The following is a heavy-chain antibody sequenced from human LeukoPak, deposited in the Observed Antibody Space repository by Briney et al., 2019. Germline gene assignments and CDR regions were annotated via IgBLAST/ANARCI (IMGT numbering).Heavy chain of an antibody. D-gene: IGHD2-2*01. CDR3: ARVVVPAAIYYYYYYGMDV. Sequence: GGSLRLSCAASGFTFSSYAMHWVRQAPGKGLEWVAVISYDGSNKYYADSVKGRFTISRDNSKNTLYLQMNSLRAEDTAVYYCARVVVPAAIYYYYYYGMDVWGQGTTVTVSS. CDR2: ISYDGSNK. J-gene: IGHJ6*02. CDR1: GFTFSSYA. V-gene: IGHV3-30-3*01.